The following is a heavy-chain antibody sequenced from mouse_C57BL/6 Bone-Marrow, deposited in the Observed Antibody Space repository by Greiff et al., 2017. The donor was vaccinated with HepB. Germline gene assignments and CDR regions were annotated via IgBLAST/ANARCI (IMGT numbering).Heavy chain of an antibody. CDR3: ARRRHYYGSSYAWFAY. CDR1: GYTFTSYW. D-gene: IGHD1-1*01. J-gene: IGHJ3*01. Sequence: QVQLKQPGAELVKPGASVKLSCKASGYTFTSYWMHWVKQRPGQGLEWIGMIHPNSGSTNYNEKFKSKATLTVDKSSSTAYMQLSSLTSEDSAVYYCARRRHYYGSSYAWFAYWGQGTLVTVAA. CDR2: IHPNSGST. V-gene: IGHV1-64*01.